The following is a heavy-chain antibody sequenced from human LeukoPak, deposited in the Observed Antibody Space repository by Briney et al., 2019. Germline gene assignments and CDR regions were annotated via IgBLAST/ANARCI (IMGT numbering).Heavy chain of an antibody. CDR3: ARDKFEAAAGYYFDY. V-gene: IGHV3-74*01. Sequence: GGSLRLSCAASGFTFSYYWMHWVRQAPGKGLVWVSRINSDGSSTTYADSVKGRFTISRDNAKNTLYLQMNSLRADDTAVYYCARDKFEAAAGYYFDYWGQGTLVTVSS. CDR2: INSDGSST. J-gene: IGHJ4*02. D-gene: IGHD6-13*01. CDR1: GFTFSYYW.